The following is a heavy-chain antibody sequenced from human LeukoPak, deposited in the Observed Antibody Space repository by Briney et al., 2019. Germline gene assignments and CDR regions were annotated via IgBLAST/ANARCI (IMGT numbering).Heavy chain of an antibody. CDR1: GFTFSSYG. CDR2: IWYDGTNK. CDR3: AKGYYGMDV. J-gene: IGHJ6*02. V-gene: IGHV3-33*06. Sequence: PGGSLRLSCAASGFTFSSYGMHWVRQAPGKGLEWVAVIWYDGTNKYYVDSVKGRFTISRDNSKNTLYLQMNSLRAEDTAVYYCAKGYYGMDVWGQGTTVTVSS.